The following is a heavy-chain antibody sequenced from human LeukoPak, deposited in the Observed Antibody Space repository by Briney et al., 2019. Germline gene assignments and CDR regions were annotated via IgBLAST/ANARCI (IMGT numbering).Heavy chain of an antibody. Sequence: SETLSLTCTVSGGSISSYYWSWIRQPPGKGLEWIGYIYYSGSTNYNPSLKSRVTISVDTSKNQFSLKLSCVTAADTAVYYCARAHGGSSWFHYWGQGTLVTVSS. CDR1: GGSISSYY. J-gene: IGHJ4*02. V-gene: IGHV4-59*01. D-gene: IGHD6-13*01. CDR3: ARAHGGSSWFHY. CDR2: IYYSGST.